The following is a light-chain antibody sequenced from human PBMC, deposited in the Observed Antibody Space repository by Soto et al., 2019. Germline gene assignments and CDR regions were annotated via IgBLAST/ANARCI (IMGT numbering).Light chain of an antibody. Sequence: DIQMTQSPSSLSASVGDRVIITCRASQGVSAYLLWYRQRQGRAPELLIYAASNLKSGVPSRFSGSGSGTNFTLTITNLQPEDFGTYYCQQSYRTPHTFGQGTKLETK. J-gene: IGKJ2*01. V-gene: IGKV1-39*01. CDR3: QQSYRTPHT. CDR1: QGVSAY. CDR2: AAS.